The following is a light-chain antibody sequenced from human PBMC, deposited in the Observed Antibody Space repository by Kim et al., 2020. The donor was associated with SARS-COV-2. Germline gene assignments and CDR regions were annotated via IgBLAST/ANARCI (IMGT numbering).Light chain of an antibody. CDR2: STN. Sequence: SSELTQDPAVSVALGQTVRITCQGDSLRRYYASWYQQKPGQAPRLVVYSTNKRHSGVPDRFSGFSPGNQASLTITGAQAGDEADYYCTSLDSNGNKMVFG. CDR3: TSLDSNGNKMV. J-gene: IGLJ2*01. CDR1: SLRRYY. V-gene: IGLV3-19*01.